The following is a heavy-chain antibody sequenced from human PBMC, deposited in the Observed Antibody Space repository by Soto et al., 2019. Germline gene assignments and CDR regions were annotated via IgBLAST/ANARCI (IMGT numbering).Heavy chain of an antibody. CDR3: AKDLEGYCSSTSCYTYFGLDV. D-gene: IGHD2-2*01. CDR1: GFIFRNYG. J-gene: IGHJ6*02. Sequence: GGSLRLSCGASGFIFRNYGMHWVRQGPGRGLEWVAVISYDGSNKYYADSVKGRFTISRDNSKHTLFLQMNSLRPEDTAVYYCAKDLEGYCSSTSCYTYFGLDVWGQGTTVTVSS. V-gene: IGHV3-30*18. CDR2: ISYDGSNK.